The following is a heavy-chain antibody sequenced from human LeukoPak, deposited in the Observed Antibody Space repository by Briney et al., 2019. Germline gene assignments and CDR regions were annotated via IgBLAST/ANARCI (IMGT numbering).Heavy chain of an antibody. D-gene: IGHD3-22*01. Sequence: SETLSLTCTVSGGSISGYYWSWLRQPAGKGLEWIGRIYTSGSTDHNPSLKSRVTMSVDTSKNNFSLKLNSVTAADTALYYCARMGQDSSGFYRIFDYWGQGTLVTVSS. V-gene: IGHV4-4*07. CDR1: GGSISGYY. CDR2: IYTSGST. J-gene: IGHJ4*02. CDR3: ARMGQDSSGFYRIFDY.